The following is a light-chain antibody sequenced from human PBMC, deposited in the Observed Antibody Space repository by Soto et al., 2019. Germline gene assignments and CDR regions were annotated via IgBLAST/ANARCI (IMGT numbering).Light chain of an antibody. CDR3: QQYNNWPQYT. J-gene: IGKJ2*01. CDR1: QSVRSN. Sequence: EIVMTHSPATLSVSPGERATLSCRASQSVRSNLAWYQQKPGQAPRLLIYGASTRATGIPARFSGSGSGTEFTLTISSLQSEDFAVYYWQQYNNWPQYTFGQGTKLEIK. V-gene: IGKV3-15*01. CDR2: GAS.